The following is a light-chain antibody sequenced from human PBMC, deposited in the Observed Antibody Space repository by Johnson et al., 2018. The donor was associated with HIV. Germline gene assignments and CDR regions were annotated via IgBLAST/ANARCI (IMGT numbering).Light chain of an antibody. CDR1: SSNTGRNY. J-gene: IGLJ1*01. CDR3: GTWDTSLSVYV. V-gene: IGLV1-51*02. Sequence: QSVLTQPPSVSAAPGQKVTISCSGSSSNTGRNYVSWYQQLPGTAPKVLIYENNKRPSGIPDRFSGSKSGTSATLGITGLQTGDEADFYCGTWDTSLSVYVLGTGTKVTVL. CDR2: ENN.